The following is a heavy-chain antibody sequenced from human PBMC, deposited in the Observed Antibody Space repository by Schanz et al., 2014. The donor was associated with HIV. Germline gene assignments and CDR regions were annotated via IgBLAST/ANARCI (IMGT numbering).Heavy chain of an antibody. CDR1: GGTFSSYA. CDR3: ARGRDFFDWSYYPYY. J-gene: IGHJ4*02. Sequence: QVQLVQSGAEVKKPGSSVKVSCKASGGTFSSYAISWVRQAPGQGLEWMGGIIPIFGTPNYAQKFQGRVTITADKSTNTAFMEVSSLRAEDTAVYYCARGRDFFDWSYYPYYWGQGTLVTVSS. CDR2: IIPIFGTP. D-gene: IGHD3-9*01. V-gene: IGHV1-69*06.